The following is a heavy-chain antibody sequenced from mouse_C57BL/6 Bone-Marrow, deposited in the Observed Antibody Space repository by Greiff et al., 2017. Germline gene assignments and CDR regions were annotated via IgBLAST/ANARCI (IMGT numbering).Heavy chain of an antibody. CDR3: ASPLRRWAMDY. CDR1: GYTFTSYT. V-gene: IGHV1-4*01. CDR2: INPSSGNT. D-gene: IGHD1-2*01. J-gene: IGHJ4*01. Sequence: QVQLQQSGAELVRPGASVKMSCKASGYTFTSYTMHWVKQRPGQGLEWIGYINPSSGNTKYNQKFKDKATLTADKSSSTAYMQLSSLTSEDSAVYYWASPLRRWAMDYWGQGTSVTVAS.